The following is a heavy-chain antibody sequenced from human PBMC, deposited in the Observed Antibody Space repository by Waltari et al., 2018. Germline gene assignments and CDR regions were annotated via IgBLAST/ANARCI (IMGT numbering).Heavy chain of an antibody. CDR1: GFALSSYD. V-gene: IGHV3-13*01. CDR3: ARGGTVTDFDY. Sequence: EVQLVESGGGLVTPGGSLRLSCAASGFALSSYDMHWVRQATGKGLEWVSSIGTADDTYHSGSVKGRFTISRENAKNSLHLQMNALRAEDTAVYYCARGGTVTDFDYWGHGTLVIVSS. D-gene: IGHD4-17*01. CDR2: IGTADDT. J-gene: IGHJ4*01.